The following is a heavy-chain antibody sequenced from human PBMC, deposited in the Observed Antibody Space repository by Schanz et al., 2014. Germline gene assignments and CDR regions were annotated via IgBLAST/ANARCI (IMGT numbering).Heavy chain of an antibody. CDR3: IRGDIMVVPVAHF. D-gene: IGHD2-2*01. J-gene: IGHJ4*02. CDR1: GFTVNTNY. CDR2: ISGDGTTT. V-gene: IGHV3-74*01. Sequence: VHLVESGGGVVQPGGSLRLSCAVSGFTVNTNYMSWVRQAPGKGLVSVSRISGDGTTTSYADSVKGRFTISRDNAKNTLYLQMYSLRAEDTAVYYCIRGDIMVVPVAHFWGQGILVTVSS.